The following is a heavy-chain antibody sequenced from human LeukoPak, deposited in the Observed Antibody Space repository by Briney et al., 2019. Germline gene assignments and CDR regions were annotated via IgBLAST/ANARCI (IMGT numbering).Heavy chain of an antibody. CDR3: AKVAFIPLRFLEWLLGD. D-gene: IGHD3-3*01. Sequence: GGSLRLSCAASGFTFSSYWMSWVRQAPGKGLEWVANIKQDGSEKYYVDSVKGRFTISRDNAKNSLYLQMNSLRAEDTAVYYCAKVAFIPLRFLEWLLGDWGQGTLVTVSS. J-gene: IGHJ4*02. V-gene: IGHV3-7*03. CDR2: IKQDGSEK. CDR1: GFTFSSYW.